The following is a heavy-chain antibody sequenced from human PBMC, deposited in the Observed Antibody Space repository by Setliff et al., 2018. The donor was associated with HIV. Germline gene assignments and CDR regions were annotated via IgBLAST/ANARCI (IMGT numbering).Heavy chain of an antibody. Sequence: SETLSLTCTVSGGSISRYYWSWIRQPPGKGLEWIGYIYYSGSTNYNPSLKSRVTISVDTSKNQFSLKLTSVTAADTAVYYCARSGSYVGPIQHWGQGTLVTVS. CDR3: ARSGSYVGPIQH. CDR2: IYYSGST. D-gene: IGHD3-10*02. CDR1: GGSISRYY. V-gene: IGHV4-59*12. J-gene: IGHJ1*01.